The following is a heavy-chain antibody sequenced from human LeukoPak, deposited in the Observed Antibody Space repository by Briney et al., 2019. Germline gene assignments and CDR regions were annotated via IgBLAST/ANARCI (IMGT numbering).Heavy chain of an antibody. D-gene: IGHD3-9*01. CDR2: INPNSGGT. CDR3: ASNPNYDILTGWVY. J-gene: IGHJ4*02. V-gene: IGHV1-2*02. CDR1: GHTFTGYY. Sequence: ASVKVSCKASGHTFTGYYMHWVRQAPGQGLEWMGWINPNSGGTNYAQKFQGRVTMTRDTSISTAYMELSRLRSDDTAVYYCASNPNYDILTGWVYWGQGTLVTVSS.